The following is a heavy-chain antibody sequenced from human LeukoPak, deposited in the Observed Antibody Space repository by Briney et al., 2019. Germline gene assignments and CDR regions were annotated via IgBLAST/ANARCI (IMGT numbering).Heavy chain of an antibody. Sequence: SETLSLTCTVSGGSIRGYYWNWIRQPAGKGLEWIGHFHTSGNTNYNPSLESRVTMAIDTSKNQFSLMLSSVTAADTAVYYCARAHTLSCSVGTCPYFLDYWGQGTLVTVSS. V-gene: IGHV4-4*07. J-gene: IGHJ4*02. CDR2: FHTSGNT. CDR3: ARAHTLSCSVGTCPYFLDY. CDR1: GGSIRGYY. D-gene: IGHD2-15*01.